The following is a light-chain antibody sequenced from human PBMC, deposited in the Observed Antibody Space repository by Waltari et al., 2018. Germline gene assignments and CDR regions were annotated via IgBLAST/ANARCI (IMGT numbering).Light chain of an antibody. V-gene: IGLV1-47*01. J-gene: IGLJ3*02. CDR2: KNN. CDR3: AARDDSLNWV. Sequence: QFVLTQSPSASGLPGQRVTISCSGSSSNIGLNSIYWYQQLPGAPPKLLISKNNQRSSGVPDRFSASKSGTSASLAISGLRSEDEADYFCAARDDSLNWVFGGGTKLTVL. CDR1: SSNIGLNS.